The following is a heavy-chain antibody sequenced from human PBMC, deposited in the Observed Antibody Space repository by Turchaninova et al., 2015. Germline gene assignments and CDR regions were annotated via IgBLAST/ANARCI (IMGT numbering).Heavy chain of an antibody. J-gene: IGHJ3*02. CDR2: ISPGGADT. CDR3: AKPPLPSSSSWSDAFDI. CDR1: GFTFDSYA. V-gene: IGHV3-23*04. D-gene: IGHD3-22*01. Sequence: EVQLVESGGGLVQPGGSLGLSCAASGFTFDSYARSGGRQAPGKGLVWVAAISPGGADTYYADSVKGRFTISRDNSKNTLFLQMNSLRVEDTAVYYCAKPPLPSSSSWSDAFDIWGQGTMVTVSS.